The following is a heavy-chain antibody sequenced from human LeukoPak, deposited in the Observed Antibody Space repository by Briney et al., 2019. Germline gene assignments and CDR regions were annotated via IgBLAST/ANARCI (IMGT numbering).Heavy chain of an antibody. J-gene: IGHJ4*02. D-gene: IGHD6-19*01. Sequence: PGGSLRLSCSASGFTFSTRPMHWVRQAPGKGLECVSGSSANGGSTYYADSVKGRFIISRDNSKNTVYLQMSSLRPEDTAVYYCVNQISGWVYWGQGTLVTASS. CDR2: SSANGGST. CDR3: VNQISGWVY. CDR1: GFTFSTRP. V-gene: IGHV3-64D*06.